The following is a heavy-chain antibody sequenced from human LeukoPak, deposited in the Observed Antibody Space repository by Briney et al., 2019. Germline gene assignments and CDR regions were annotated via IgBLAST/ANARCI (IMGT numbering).Heavy chain of an antibody. CDR2: ISGSGGST. Sequence: PGGSLRLSCAASGFTFSRAMGWVRQAPGKGLAWVSAISGSGGSTYYADSVKGRFTISRDNSKNTLFLQMNSLRDEDTALYYCAKGGGSTYSGDYYYMDVWGKGTTVTVSS. D-gene: IGHD2-2*01. CDR3: AKGGGSTYSGDYYYMDV. V-gene: IGHV3-23*01. CDR1: GFTFSRA. J-gene: IGHJ6*03.